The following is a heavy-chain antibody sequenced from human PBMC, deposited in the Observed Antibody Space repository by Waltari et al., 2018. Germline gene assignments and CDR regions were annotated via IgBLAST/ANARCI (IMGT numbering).Heavy chain of an antibody. D-gene: IGHD3-22*01. CDR1: GFTFSSYW. Sequence: EVQLVESGGGLVQPGGSLRLSCAASGFTFSSYWMSWVRQAPGKGLEWVANIKQDGSGKYYVDSVKGRFTISRDNAKNSLYLQMNSLRAEETAVYYCARDNYYDSSGYYYAFDIWGQGTMVTVSS. V-gene: IGHV3-7*01. CDR3: ARDNYYDSSGYYYAFDI. CDR2: IKQDGSGK. J-gene: IGHJ3*02.